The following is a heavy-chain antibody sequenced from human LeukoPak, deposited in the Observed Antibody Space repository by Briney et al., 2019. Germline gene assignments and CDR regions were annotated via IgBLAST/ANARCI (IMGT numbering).Heavy chain of an antibody. CDR3: ARGVTMIVVVIHDWYFDL. CDR2: IYYTRST. J-gene: IGHJ2*01. V-gene: IGHV4-39*01. CDR1: GGSISSSSYY. Sequence: PSETLSLTCTVSGGSISSSSYYWGWIRQPPGKGLEWIGSIYYTRSTYYNPSLKSRVTISVDTSKNQFSLKLTSVTAADTAVYYCARGVTMIVVVIHDWYFDLWGRGTLVTVSS. D-gene: IGHD3-22*01.